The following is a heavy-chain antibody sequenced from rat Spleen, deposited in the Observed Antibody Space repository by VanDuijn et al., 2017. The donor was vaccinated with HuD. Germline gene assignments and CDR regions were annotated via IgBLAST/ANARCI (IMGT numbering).Heavy chain of an antibody. V-gene: IGHV3-1*01. J-gene: IGHJ4*01. CDR1: GYSITSNY. CDR2: INYSGST. Sequence: EVQLQESGPGLVKPSQSLSLTCSVTGYSITSNYWGWIRKFPGNKMEWIGHINYSGSTTYNPSLKSRISITRDTSKNQFFLQVNSVTTEDTATYYCARSVAAISTGVMDAWGQGASVTVSS. CDR3: ARSVAAISTGVMDA. D-gene: IGHD1-2*01.